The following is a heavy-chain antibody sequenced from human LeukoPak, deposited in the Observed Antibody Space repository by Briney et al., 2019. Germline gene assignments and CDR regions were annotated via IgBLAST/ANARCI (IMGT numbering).Heavy chain of an antibody. D-gene: IGHD2-15*01. CDR3: AKRSRYCSGGSCYSGGLLSY. V-gene: IGHV3-30*02. Sequence: GGSLRLSCAASGFTFSSYGMHWVRQAPGKGLEWVAFIRYDGSNKYYADSVKGRFTISRDNSKITLYLQMNSLTAEDTAVYYCAKRSRYCSGGSCYSGGLLSYWGQGTLVTVSS. J-gene: IGHJ4*02. CDR2: IRYDGSNK. CDR1: GFTFSSYG.